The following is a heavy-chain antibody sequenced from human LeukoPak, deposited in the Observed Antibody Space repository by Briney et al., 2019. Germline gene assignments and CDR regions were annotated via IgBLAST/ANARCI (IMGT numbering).Heavy chain of an antibody. CDR1: GFTFGDYA. Sequence: PGGSLRLSCTASGFTFGDYAMSWVRQAPGKGLEWVCFIRSKAYGGTTEYAASVKGRFTISRDDSKSIAYLQMNSLKTEDTAVYYCTGDSLGSGSYPDIWGQGTMVTVSS. D-gene: IGHD3-10*01. J-gene: IGHJ3*02. V-gene: IGHV3-49*04. CDR2: IRSKAYGGTT. CDR3: TGDSLGSGSYPDI.